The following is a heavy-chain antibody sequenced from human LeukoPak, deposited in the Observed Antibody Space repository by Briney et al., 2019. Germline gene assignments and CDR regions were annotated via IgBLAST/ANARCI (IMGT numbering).Heavy chain of an antibody. CDR2: ISGSGGST. CDR3: AKEKKGRSYCDYNVGFDY. J-gene: IGHJ4*02. Sequence: GGSLRLSCAASGFTFSSYAMSWVRQAPGKGLEWVSAISGSGGSTYYADSVKGRFTISRDNSKNTLYLQMNSLRAEDTAVCYCAKEKKGRSYCDYNVGFDYWGQGTLVTVSS. V-gene: IGHV3-23*01. D-gene: IGHD4-17*01. CDR1: GFTFSSYA.